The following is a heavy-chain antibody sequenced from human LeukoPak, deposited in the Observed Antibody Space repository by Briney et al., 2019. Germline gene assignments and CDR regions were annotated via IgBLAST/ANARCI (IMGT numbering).Heavy chain of an antibody. J-gene: IGHJ3*02. CDR2: INTNTGNP. D-gene: IGHD6-19*01. CDR3: ARAPRARDIAVAGTLDI. Sequence: ASVKVSCKASGYTFTSYAMNWVRQAPGQGLEWMGWINTNTGNPTYAQGFTGRFVFSLDTSVSTAYLQISSLKAEDTAVYYCARAPRARDIAVAGTLDIWGQGTMVTVS. CDR1: GYTFTSYA. V-gene: IGHV7-4-1*02.